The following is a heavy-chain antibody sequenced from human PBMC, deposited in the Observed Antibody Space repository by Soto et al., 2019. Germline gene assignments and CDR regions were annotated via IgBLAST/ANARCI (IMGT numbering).Heavy chain of an antibody. D-gene: IGHD3-3*01. V-gene: IGHV1-18*01. CDR1: GYTFTSYG. Sequence: ASVKVSCKASGYTFTSYGISWVRQAPGQGLEWTGWISAYNGNTNYAQKLQGRVTMTTDTSTSTAYMELRSLRSDDTAVYYCARDRYDFWSGIPYYYYYYGMDVWGQGTTVTVSS. J-gene: IGHJ6*02. CDR3: ARDRYDFWSGIPYYYYYYGMDV. CDR2: ISAYNGNT.